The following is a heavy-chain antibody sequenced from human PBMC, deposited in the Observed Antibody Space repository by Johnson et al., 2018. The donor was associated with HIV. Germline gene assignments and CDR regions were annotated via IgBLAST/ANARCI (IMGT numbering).Heavy chain of an antibody. CDR3: AKDRCLRYNSGWGAFDI. J-gene: IGHJ3*02. D-gene: IGHD5-18*01. CDR2: ISYDGSKK. Sequence: QVQLVESGGGVVQPGRSLRLSCAASGFTFSSYAMHWVRQAPGKGLEWVAVISYDGSKKYYADSVKGRFTISRDNSKNTLYLQMNSLRAEDSVVFHCAKDRCLRYNSGWGAFDIWGQGTMVTVSS. CDR1: GFTFSSYA. V-gene: IGHV3-30*04.